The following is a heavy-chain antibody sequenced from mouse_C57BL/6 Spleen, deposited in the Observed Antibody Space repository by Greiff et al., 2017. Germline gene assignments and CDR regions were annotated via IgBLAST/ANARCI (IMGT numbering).Heavy chain of an antibody. Sequence: QVQLKESGAELVRPGTSVKVSCKASGYAFTNYLIEWVKQRPGQGLEWIGVINPGSGGTNYNEKFKGKATLTADKSSSTAYMQLSSLTSEDSAVYFCARSDGSSYLYYFDYWGQGTTLTVSS. V-gene: IGHV1-54*01. D-gene: IGHD1-1*01. CDR2: INPGSGGT. CDR3: ARSDGSSYLYYFDY. CDR1: GYAFTNYL. J-gene: IGHJ2*01.